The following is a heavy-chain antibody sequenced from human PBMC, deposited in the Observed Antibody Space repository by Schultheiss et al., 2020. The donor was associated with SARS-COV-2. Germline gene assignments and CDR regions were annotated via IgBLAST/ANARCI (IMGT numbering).Heavy chain of an antibody. V-gene: IGHV4-59*01. CDR2: SYYSGST. Sequence: SETLSLTCSDSGGSISSYYWSWIRQHPGKGLEWIGYSYYSGSTNYNPSLKSRVTISVDTSKNQFSLKLRSVTAADTAVYDCARAGLTDDAFDIWNQGGMVTVSS. J-gene: IGHJ3*02. CDR3: ARAGLTDDAFDI. D-gene: IGHD3-9*01. CDR1: GGSISSYY.